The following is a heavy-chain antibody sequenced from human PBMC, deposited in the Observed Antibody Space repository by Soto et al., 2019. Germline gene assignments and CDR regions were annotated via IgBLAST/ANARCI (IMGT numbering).Heavy chain of an antibody. D-gene: IGHD6-19*01. J-gene: IGHJ4*02. CDR1: GGTFSSYA. V-gene: IGHV1-69*01. CDR2: IIPIFGTA. Sequence: VQLVQSGAEVKKPGTSVKVSCKASGGTFSSYAISWVRQAPGQGLEWMGGIIPIFGTANYAQKFQGRVTITADESTSTAYMELSSLRSEDTAVYYCAFGLSSIAVGKIDYWGQGTLVTVSS. CDR3: AFGLSSIAVGKIDY.